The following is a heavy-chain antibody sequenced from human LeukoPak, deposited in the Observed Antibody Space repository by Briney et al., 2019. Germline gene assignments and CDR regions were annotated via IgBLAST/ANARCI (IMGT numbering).Heavy chain of an antibody. J-gene: IGHJ6*03. Sequence: GGSLRLSCAASEFSVGSNYMTWVRQAPGKGLEWVSLIYSGGSTYYADSVKGRFTISRDNSKNTLYLQMNSLRAEDTAVYYCAKGGGNIVVVPAVGNNYYYYYMDVWGKGTTVTVSS. CDR1: EFSVGSNY. CDR3: AKGGGNIVVVPAVGNNYYYYYMDV. V-gene: IGHV3-53*01. CDR2: IYSGGST. D-gene: IGHD2-2*01.